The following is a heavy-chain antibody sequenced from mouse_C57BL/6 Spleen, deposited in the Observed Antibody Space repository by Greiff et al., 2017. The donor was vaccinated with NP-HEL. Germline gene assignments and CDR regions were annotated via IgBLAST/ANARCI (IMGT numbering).Heavy chain of an antibody. CDR1: GYTFTDYY. D-gene: IGHD2-3*01. J-gene: IGHJ1*03. CDR2: INPNNGGT. Sequence: VQLQQSGPELVKPGASVKISCKASGYTFTDYYMNWVKQSHGKSLEWIGDINPNNGGTSYNQKFKGKATLTVDKSSSTAYMELRSLTSEDSAVYYCARVDGYYGYFDVWGTGTTVTVSS. CDR3: ARVDGYYGYFDV. V-gene: IGHV1-26*01.